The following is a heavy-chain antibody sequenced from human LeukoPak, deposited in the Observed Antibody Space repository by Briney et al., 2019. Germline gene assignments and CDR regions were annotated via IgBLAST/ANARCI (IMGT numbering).Heavy chain of an antibody. D-gene: IGHD3-9*01. CDR1: EYTFTSYY. CDR2: INPSGGST. CDR3: ARAFPDYDILTGYGHFDY. Sequence: ASVKVSCKASEYTFTSYYMHWVRQAPGQGLEWMGIINPSGGSTSYAQKFQGRVTMTRDTSTSTVYMELSSLKSEDTAVYYCARAFPDYDILTGYGHFDYWGQGTLVTVSS. V-gene: IGHV1-46*01. J-gene: IGHJ4*02.